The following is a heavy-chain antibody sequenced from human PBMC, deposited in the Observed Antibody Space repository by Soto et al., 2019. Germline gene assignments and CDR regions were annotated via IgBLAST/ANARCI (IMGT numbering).Heavy chain of an antibody. J-gene: IGHJ6*02. V-gene: IGHV1-18*04. CDR1: GYTFTSYG. Sequence: ASVKVSCKASGYTFTSYGISWVRQAPGQGLEWMGWISAYNGNTNYAQKLQGRVTMTTDTSTSTAYMELRSLRSDDTAVYYCARDYVVPAATSDWVYYYGMDVWGQGTTVTVSS. D-gene: IGHD2-2*01. CDR2: ISAYNGNT. CDR3: ARDYVVPAATSDWVYYYGMDV.